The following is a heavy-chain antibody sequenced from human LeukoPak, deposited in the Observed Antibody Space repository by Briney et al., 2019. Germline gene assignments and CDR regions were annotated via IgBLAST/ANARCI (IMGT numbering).Heavy chain of an antibody. D-gene: IGHD3-9*01. V-gene: IGHV3-30*02. CDR3: ARGYYDILTGSDY. CDR1: GFTFSSYG. J-gene: IGHJ4*02. CDR2: IRYDGSNK. Sequence: GGSLRLSCAASGFTFSSYGMNWVRQAPGKGLEWVAFIRYDGSNKYYADSVKGRFTISRDNSKNTLYLQMNSLRAEDTAVYYCARGYYDILTGSDYWGQGTLVTVSS.